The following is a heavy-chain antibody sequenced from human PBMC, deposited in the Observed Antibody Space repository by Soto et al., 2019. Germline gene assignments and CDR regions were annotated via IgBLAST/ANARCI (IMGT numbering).Heavy chain of an antibody. CDR1: GYTFTSYD. D-gene: IGHD6-19*01. Sequence: QVQLVQSGAEVKKPGASVKVSCKASGYTFTSYDINWVRQATGQGLEWMGWMNPNSGNTGYAQKFQGRVTMXRXNSISTAYMELSSLRSEDTAVYYCARWIAVADPNDYWGQGTLVTVSS. J-gene: IGHJ4*02. CDR2: MNPNSGNT. CDR3: ARWIAVADPNDY. V-gene: IGHV1-8*01.